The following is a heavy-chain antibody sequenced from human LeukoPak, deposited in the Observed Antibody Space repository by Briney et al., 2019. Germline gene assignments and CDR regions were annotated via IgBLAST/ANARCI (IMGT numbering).Heavy chain of an antibody. Sequence: GGSLRLSCAASGVTFSNYWMSWVRQAPGKGLEWVADIKQDGSEKLYVNSVRGRFTISRDNAKKSLFLQMNSLRAEDTAIYYCARAPGEMAYWDYWGQGTLVTVSS. J-gene: IGHJ4*02. CDR2: IKQDGSEK. CDR3: ARAPGEMAYWDY. CDR1: GVTFSNYW. V-gene: IGHV3-7*01. D-gene: IGHD5-24*01.